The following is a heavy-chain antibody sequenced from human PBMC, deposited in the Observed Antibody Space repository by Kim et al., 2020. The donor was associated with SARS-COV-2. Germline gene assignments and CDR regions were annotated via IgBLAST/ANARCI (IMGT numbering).Heavy chain of an antibody. V-gene: IGHV7-4-1*02. CDR1: GYTFTSFA. D-gene: IGHD4-17*01. CDR3: ARGYLDLYGDYVFIDY. J-gene: IGHJ4*02. Sequence: ASVKVSCKTSGYTFTSFAMNWVRQAPGQGLEWMGWINTNTGNPTYAQGFTGRFVFSLDTSVSTTYLQISTLEAEDTAVYYCARGYLDLYGDYVFIDYWGQGTLVTVSS. CDR2: INTNTGNP.